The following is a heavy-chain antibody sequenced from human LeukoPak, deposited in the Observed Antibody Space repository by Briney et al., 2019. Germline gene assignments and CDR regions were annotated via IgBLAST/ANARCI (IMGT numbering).Heavy chain of an antibody. CDR3: AKDTTAWWYHRAYMNV. CDR2: ISGSGGKT. CDR1: GFILSTYA. D-gene: IGHD2-15*01. J-gene: IGHJ6*03. V-gene: IGHV3-23*01. Sequence: GGSLRLSCAASGFILSTYALSWVRQAPGGGLEGVAAISGSGGKTYHADSVKGRFTISKDNSENRLSLQLDSMRAEDTAVYFCAKDTTAWWYHRAYMNVWGKGTPVTVSS.